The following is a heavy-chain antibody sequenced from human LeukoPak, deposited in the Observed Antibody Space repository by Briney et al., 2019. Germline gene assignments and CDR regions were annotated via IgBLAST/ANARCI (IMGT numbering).Heavy chain of an antibody. CDR3: AKDGKELLLCYYFDY. D-gene: IGHD1-26*01. CDR1: GFTFSSYA. J-gene: IGHJ4*02. Sequence: RPGGSLRLSCAASGFTFSSYAMSWVRQARGKGLEWDSAISGSGGSTYYADSVKVRFTISRDNSKNTLYLQMNSLRAEDTAVYYCAKDGKELLLCYYFDYWGQGTLVTVSS. CDR2: ISGSGGST. V-gene: IGHV3-23*01.